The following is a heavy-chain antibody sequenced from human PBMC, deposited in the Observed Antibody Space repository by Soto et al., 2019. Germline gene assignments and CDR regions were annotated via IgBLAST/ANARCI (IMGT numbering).Heavy chain of an antibody. CDR3: ARSLEWLALFDY. Sequence: ASVKVSCKASGYTFTSYAMHWVRQAPGQRLEWMGWINAGNGNTKYSQKFQGRVTITRDTSASTAYMELSSLRPEDTAVYYCARSLEWLALFDYWGQGTLVTVSS. CDR1: GYTFTSYA. V-gene: IGHV1-3*01. CDR2: INAGNGNT. D-gene: IGHD6-19*01. J-gene: IGHJ4*02.